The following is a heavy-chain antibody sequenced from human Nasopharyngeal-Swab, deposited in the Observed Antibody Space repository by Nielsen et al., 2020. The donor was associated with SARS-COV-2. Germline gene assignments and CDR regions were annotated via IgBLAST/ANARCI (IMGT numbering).Heavy chain of an antibody. D-gene: IGHD6-13*01. Sequence: GGSPTLSCEASGFTFSSYSMNWVRQAPGKGLEWVSFIDSSSPTIYYADYVKGRFTISRDNAKNSLYLQMHTLRDDDTAVYYCVRATSSWYCDSWGQGTLVNVSS. J-gene: IGHJ4*02. CDR1: GFTFSSYS. CDR2: IDSSSPTI. V-gene: IGHV3-48*02. CDR3: VRATSSWYCDS.